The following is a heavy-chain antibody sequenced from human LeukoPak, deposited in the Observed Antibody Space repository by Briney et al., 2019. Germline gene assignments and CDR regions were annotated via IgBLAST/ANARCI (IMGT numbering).Heavy chain of an antibody. CDR2: INHSGNT. CDR1: GGSFSGHY. Sequence: SETLSLTCSVYGGSFSGHYWSWFRQLPGKGLEWIGEINHSGNTKYKPSLKSRVTTSVDTSKNQFSLNLSSVTAADTAIYYCARGLMGWNGFDPWGQGTLVTVSS. V-gene: IGHV4-34*01. J-gene: IGHJ5*02. CDR3: ARGLMGWNGFDP. D-gene: IGHD2-15*01.